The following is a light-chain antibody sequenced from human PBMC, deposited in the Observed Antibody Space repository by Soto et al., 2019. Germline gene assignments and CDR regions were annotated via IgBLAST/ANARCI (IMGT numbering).Light chain of an antibody. Sequence: EIVLTQSPGTLSLSPWEREILCCWASQSVSSSYLAWYQQKPGQAPRLLMSAASSRATGIPDRFSGSGSGTDFTLTISRLEAEDFAVYYCQQSSSSPITFGQGTRLETK. J-gene: IGKJ5*01. CDR2: AAS. V-gene: IGKV3-20*01. CDR1: QSVSSSY. CDR3: QQSSSSPIT.